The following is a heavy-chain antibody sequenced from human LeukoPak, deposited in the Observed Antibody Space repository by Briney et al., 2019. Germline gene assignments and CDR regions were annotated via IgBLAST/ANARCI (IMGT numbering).Heavy chain of an antibody. D-gene: IGHD1-1*01. J-gene: IGHJ4*02. CDR2: ISGTGGST. CDR3: AKVRTGHYFDY. CDR1: GFTFSSYA. Sequence: GGSLRLSCAASGFTFSSYAMSWVRQAPGKGLEWVSAISGTGGSTYYADSVKGRFTISRDNSNNTLFLQMNSLRAEDTAVYYCAKVRTGHYFDYWGQGTLVTVSS. V-gene: IGHV3-23*01.